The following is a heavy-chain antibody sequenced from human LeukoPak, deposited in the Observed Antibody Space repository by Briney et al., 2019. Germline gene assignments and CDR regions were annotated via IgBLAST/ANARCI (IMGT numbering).Heavy chain of an antibody. CDR3: ARAEASVTTEYYFDY. D-gene: IGHD4-17*01. J-gene: IGHJ4*02. V-gene: IGHV3-21*01. CDR1: RFTFSSYS. Sequence: GGSLRPSCAASRFTFSSYSMNWVRQAPGKGLEWVSSISSSSSYIYYADSVKGRFTISRDNAKNSLYLQMNSLRAEDTAVYYCARAEASVTTEYYFDYWGQGTLVTVSS. CDR2: ISSSSSYI.